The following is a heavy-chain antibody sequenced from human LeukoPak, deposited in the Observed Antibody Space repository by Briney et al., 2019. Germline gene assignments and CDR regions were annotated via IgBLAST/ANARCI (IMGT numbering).Heavy chain of an antibody. CDR3: AKDSGTTVVTPNWFDP. D-gene: IGHD4-23*01. J-gene: IGHJ5*02. V-gene: IGHV3-30*02. CDR1: GFTFSSYG. CDR2: IRYDGSNK. Sequence: GGSLRLSCAASGFTFSSYGMHWVRQAPGKGLEWVAFIRYDGSNKYYADSVKGRFTISRDNSKNTLYLQMNSPRAEDTAVYYCAKDSGTTVVTPNWFDPWGQGTLVTVSS.